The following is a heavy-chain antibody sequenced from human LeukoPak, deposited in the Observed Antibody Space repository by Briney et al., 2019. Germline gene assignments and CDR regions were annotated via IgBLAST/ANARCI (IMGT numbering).Heavy chain of an antibody. Sequence: SETLSLTCAVYGGSFSGYYWSWIRQPPGKGLEWIGEINHSGSTNYNPSLKSRVTISVDTSKNQFSLKLSSVTAADTAVYYCARAVGYCSGGSCSLDYWGQGTLVTVSS. V-gene: IGHV4-34*01. J-gene: IGHJ4*02. D-gene: IGHD2-15*01. CDR1: GGSFSGYY. CDR3: ARAVGYCSGGSCSLDY. CDR2: INHSGST.